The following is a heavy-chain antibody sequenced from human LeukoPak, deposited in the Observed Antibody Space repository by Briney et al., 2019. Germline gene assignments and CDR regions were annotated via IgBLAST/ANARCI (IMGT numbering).Heavy chain of an antibody. Sequence: ASVKVSCKASGGTFSSYAISWVRQAPGQGLEWMGWISAYNGNTNYAQKLQGRVTMTTDTSTSTAYMELRSLRSDDTAVYYCARVRSGSYPNYFDYWGQGTLVTVSS. V-gene: IGHV1-18*01. J-gene: IGHJ4*02. CDR1: GGTFSSYA. CDR2: ISAYNGNT. D-gene: IGHD1-26*01. CDR3: ARVRSGSYPNYFDY.